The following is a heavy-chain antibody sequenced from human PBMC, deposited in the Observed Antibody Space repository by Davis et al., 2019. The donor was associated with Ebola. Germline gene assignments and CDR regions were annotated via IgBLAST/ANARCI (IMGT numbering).Heavy chain of an antibody. D-gene: IGHD3-10*01. CDR2: IRYDGSNK. Sequence: GESLKISCAASGFTFSSYGMHWVRQAPGKGLEWVAFIRYDGSNKYYADSVKGRFTISRDNSKNTLYLQMNSLRAEDTAVYYCARDRYYTIDVWGQGTLVTVSS. J-gene: IGHJ4*02. V-gene: IGHV3-30*02. CDR1: GFTFSSYG. CDR3: ARDRYYTIDV.